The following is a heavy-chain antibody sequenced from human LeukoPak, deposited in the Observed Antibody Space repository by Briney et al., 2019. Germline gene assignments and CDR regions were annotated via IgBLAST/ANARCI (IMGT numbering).Heavy chain of an antibody. CDR2: ISGSGDTT. CDR1: GFTFSSYA. CDR3: AKDTTAWWYHRAYMDV. V-gene: IGHV3-23*01. Sequence: TGGSLRLSCAASGFTFSSYAMSWVRQAPGGGLGLVSAISGSGDTTYHADSVKGRFTISRDNSENRLSLQMDSLRAKDTAVYFCAKDTTAWWYHRAYMDVWGKGTTVTVSS. J-gene: IGHJ6*03. D-gene: IGHD2-15*01.